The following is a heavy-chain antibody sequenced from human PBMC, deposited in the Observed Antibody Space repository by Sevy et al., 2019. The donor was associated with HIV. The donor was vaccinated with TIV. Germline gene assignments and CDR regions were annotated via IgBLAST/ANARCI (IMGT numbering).Heavy chain of an antibody. V-gene: IGHV3-23*01. CDR2: LNGGGSRT. D-gene: IGHD2-8*02. CDR3: AKRRVQSGLSGGGANYGMDV. J-gene: IGHJ6*02. Sequence: GGSLRLSCAASGFPFSNYAMSWVRQAPGKGLEWVSNLNGGGSRTYYADSVTGRFIISRDNSRNPLYLQMNSLRAEDTAIYYCAKRRVQSGLSGGGANYGMDVCGRGTTVTVSS. CDR1: GFPFSNYA.